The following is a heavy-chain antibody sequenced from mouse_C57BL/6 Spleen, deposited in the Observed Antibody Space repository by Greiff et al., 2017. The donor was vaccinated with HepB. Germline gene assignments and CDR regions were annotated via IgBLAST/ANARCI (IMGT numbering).Heavy chain of an antibody. D-gene: IGHD4-1*01. Sequence: QVHVKQSGAELVRPGASVTLSCKASGYTFTDYEMHWVKQTPVHGLEWIGAIDPETGGTAYNQKFKGKAILTADKSSSTAYMELRSLTSEDSAVYYCTGLTDAMDYWGQGTSVTVSS. J-gene: IGHJ4*01. V-gene: IGHV1-15*01. CDR1: GYTFTDYE. CDR2: IDPETGGT. CDR3: TGLTDAMDY.